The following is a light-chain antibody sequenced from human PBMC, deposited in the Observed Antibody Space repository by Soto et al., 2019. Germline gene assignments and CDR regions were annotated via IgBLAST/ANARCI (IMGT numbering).Light chain of an antibody. CDR3: QRYNSYST. V-gene: IGKV1-5*01. CDR2: DAS. Sequence: DIQMTQSPSTLSASVGDRVTITCRASQSISSWLAWYQQKPGKAPNLLIYDASRLESGAPSRFSGSGSGTEFTLTISSLQPDDFATYYCQRYNSYSTFGQGTKV. J-gene: IGKJ1*01. CDR1: QSISSW.